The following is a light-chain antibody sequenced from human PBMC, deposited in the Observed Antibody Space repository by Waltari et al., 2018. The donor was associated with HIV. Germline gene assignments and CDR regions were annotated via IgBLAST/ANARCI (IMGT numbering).Light chain of an antibody. V-gene: IGLV2-14*01. CDR2: ENT. CDR3: TSYISSASPE. CDR1: ASDFRDYTS. Sequence: QSALTQPASVSGSPGQSVTISCTAAASDFRDYTSLSWYQHHPGKAPKVIIYENTNRPSGVSSRFSGSISGNTASLTISGLQAEDEADYFCTSYISSASPEFGGGTKVTVL. J-gene: IGLJ3*02.